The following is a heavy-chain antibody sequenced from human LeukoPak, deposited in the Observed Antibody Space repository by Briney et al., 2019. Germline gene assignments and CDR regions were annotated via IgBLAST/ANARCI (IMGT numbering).Heavy chain of an antibody. J-gene: IGHJ4*02. CDR3: ARHLSVVGATTGFDY. CDR2: IYTSGST. V-gene: IGHV4-4*09. D-gene: IGHD1-26*01. Sequence: SETLSLTCIVSGGSISSYYWSWIRQPPGKGLEWIGYIYTSGSTNYNPPLKSRVTISVDTSKNQFSLKLSSVTAADTAVYYCARHLSVVGATTGFDYWGQGTLVTVSS. CDR1: GGSISSYY.